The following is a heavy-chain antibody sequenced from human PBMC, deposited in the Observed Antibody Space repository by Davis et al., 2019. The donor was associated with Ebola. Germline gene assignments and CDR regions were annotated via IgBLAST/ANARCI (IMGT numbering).Heavy chain of an antibody. J-gene: IGHJ4*02. D-gene: IGHD3-16*01. Sequence: GESLKISCAASGFSFSSYAMSWVRQAPGKGLDWVSVISHSGGNTYYAESVKGRFTISRDNSKDTVYLEMNSLRAEDTAVYYCAKDGGLWDHSHWFDYWGQGTLVSVSS. CDR2: ISHSGGNT. CDR1: GFSFSSYA. V-gene: IGHV3-23*01. CDR3: AKDGGLWDHSHWFDY.